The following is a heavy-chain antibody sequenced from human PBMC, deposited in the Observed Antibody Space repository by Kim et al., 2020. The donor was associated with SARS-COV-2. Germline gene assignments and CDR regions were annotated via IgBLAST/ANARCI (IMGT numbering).Heavy chain of an antibody. CDR3: ARAGKNYYDSSSNAFDI. CDR1: GFTFSSYA. J-gene: IGHJ3*02. Sequence: GGSLRLSCAASGFTFSSYAMHWVRQAPGKGLEWVAVISYDGSNKYYADSVKGRFTISRDNSKNTLYLQMNSLRAEDTAVYYCARAGKNYYDSSSNAFDIWGQETMVTVSS. V-gene: IGHV3-30-3*01. CDR2: ISYDGSNK. D-gene: IGHD3-22*01.